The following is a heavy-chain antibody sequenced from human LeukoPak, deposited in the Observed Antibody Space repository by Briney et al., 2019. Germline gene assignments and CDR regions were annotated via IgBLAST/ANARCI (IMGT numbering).Heavy chain of an antibody. D-gene: IGHD4-17*01. CDR1: GFPFNTYV. Sequence: GGSLRLSCAASGFPFNTYVMSWVRQAPGKGLVWVSRINSDGSSTSYADSVKGRFTISRDNAKNTLYLQMNSLRAEDTAVYYCARDTDTVTTILDYWGQGTLVTVSS. CDR3: ARDTDTVTTILDY. CDR2: INSDGSST. J-gene: IGHJ4*02. V-gene: IGHV3-74*01.